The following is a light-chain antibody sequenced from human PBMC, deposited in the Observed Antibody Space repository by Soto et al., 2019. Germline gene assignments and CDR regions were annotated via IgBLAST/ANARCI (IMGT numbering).Light chain of an antibody. V-gene: IGLV2-11*01. CDR2: DVS. J-gene: IGLJ3*02. CDR3: CSSAVTYTSV. CDR1: SSDVGGYNY. Sequence: QSALTQPRSVSGSPGQSVTISCTGTSSDVGGYNYVSWYQQHPGKAPKLMISDVSKRPSGVPDRFSGSKSGNTASLTISGLQAEDEADYYCCSSAVTYTSVFGGGTKVTVL.